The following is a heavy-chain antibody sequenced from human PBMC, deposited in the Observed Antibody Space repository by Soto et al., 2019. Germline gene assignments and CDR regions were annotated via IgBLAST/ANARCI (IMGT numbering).Heavy chain of an antibody. D-gene: IGHD3-10*01. CDR1: GYTFTSYA. CDR3: ARGTQRSPVNPLYDGNDY. J-gene: IGHJ4*02. Sequence: ASVKVSCKASGYTFTSYAMHWVRQAPGQRLEWMGWINAGNGNTKYSQKFQGRVTITRDTSASTAYMELSSLRSEDTAVYYCARGTQRSPVNPLYDGNDYWGQGTLVTVSS. CDR2: INAGNGNT. V-gene: IGHV1-3*01.